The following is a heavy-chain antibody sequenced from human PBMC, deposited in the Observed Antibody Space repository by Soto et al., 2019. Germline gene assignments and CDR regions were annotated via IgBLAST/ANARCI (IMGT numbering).Heavy chain of an antibody. CDR3: ARDPPPPDY. Sequence: QVQLVQSGAEVKKPGASVKVSCKASGYTFASYAISWMRQAPGQGLEWMGWISADNGNTKYSQKLQGRVTMTTDTSKSTAYMSVRSLRSDETAVYYCARDPPPPDYWGQGNLVTVSS. CDR1: GYTFASYA. V-gene: IGHV1-18*01. CDR2: ISADNGNT. J-gene: IGHJ4*02.